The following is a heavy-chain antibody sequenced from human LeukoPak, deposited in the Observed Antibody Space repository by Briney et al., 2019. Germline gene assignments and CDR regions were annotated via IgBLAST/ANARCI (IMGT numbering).Heavy chain of an antibody. J-gene: IGHJ4*02. Sequence: SETLSLTCTVSGDSLSSSSYYWGWIRQPPGKGLEWIGTIFYSGSTYYNPSLKSRVTISVDTSTNQFSLKLSSVTAADTAVYYCARRRGPIDYWGQGTLVTVSS. D-gene: IGHD3-16*01. CDR2: IFYSGST. V-gene: IGHV4-39*01. CDR1: GDSLSSSSYY. CDR3: ARRRGPIDY.